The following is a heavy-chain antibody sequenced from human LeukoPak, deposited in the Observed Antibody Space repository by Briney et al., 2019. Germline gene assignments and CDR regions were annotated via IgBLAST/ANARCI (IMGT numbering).Heavy chain of an antibody. CDR3: ARAGVREYYYDY. CDR1: GFTFSSYS. V-gene: IGHV3-21*01. D-gene: IGHD3-10*01. CDR2: ISSSSSYI. J-gene: IGHJ4*02. Sequence: PGGSLRLSCAASGFTFSSYSMNWVRQAPGKGLEWVSSISSSSSYIYYADSVKGRFTISRDNAKNSLYLQMNSPRAEDTAVYYCARAGVREYYYDYWGQGTLVTVSS.